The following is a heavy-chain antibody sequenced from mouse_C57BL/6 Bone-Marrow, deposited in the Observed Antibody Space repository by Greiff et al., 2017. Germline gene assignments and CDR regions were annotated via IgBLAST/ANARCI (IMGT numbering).Heavy chain of an antibody. J-gene: IGHJ2*01. CDR2: IDPSDSYT. CDR3: AGDFDY. V-gene: IGHV1-50*01. Sequence: QQPGQGLEWIGEIDPSDSYTNYNQKFKGKATLTVDTSSSTAYMQLSSLTSEDSAVYYCAGDFDYWGQGTTLTVSS.